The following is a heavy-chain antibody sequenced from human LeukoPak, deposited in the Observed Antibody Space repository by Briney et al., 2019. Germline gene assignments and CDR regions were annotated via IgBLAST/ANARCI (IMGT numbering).Heavy chain of an antibody. CDR1: GYNISNNG. D-gene: IGHD2-2*02. V-gene: IGHV1-18*01. J-gene: IGHJ4*02. CDR3: ARMGCSSASCYTLDY. CDR2: TSVYNSNT. Sequence: ASVKVSCKASGYNISNNGISWMRQAPGQGLEWMGWTSVYNSNTNSAQNLQGRVTMTTDTSTSTAYMELRSLRSDDTAVYYCARMGCSSASCYTLDYWGQGTLVTVSS.